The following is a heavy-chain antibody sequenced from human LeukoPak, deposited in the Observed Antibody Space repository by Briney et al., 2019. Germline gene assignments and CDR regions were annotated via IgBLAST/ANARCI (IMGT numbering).Heavy chain of an antibody. D-gene: IGHD1-20*01. V-gene: IGHV1-69*05. J-gene: IGHJ4*02. CDR1: GGTFSSYA. CDR3: ARCPYNWNLEYYFDY. CDR2: IIPIFGTA. Sequence: SVKVSCRASGGTFSSYAISWVRQAPGQGLEWMGRIIPIFGTANYAQKFQGRVTITTDESTSTAYMELSSLRSEDTSLYYCARCPYNWNLEYYFDYWGQGTLVTVSS.